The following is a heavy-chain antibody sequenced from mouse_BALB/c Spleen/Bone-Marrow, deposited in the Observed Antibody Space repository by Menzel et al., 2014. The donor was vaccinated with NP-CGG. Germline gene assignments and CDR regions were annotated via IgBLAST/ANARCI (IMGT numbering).Heavy chain of an antibody. CDR1: GYTFPSYT. V-gene: IGHV1-4*01. D-gene: IGHD1-2*01. CDR2: INPSSGYA. J-gene: IGHJ4*01. CDR3: ARGGLRLPYAMDH. Sequence: VQLQQSGAELARPGASVKMSCTASGYTFPSYTIHWVKQRPGQGLEWIGYINPSSGYANYNQNLKDKATLTADKSYTTSYMQLSSLTSEDSAVFYWARGGLRLPYAMDHWGQGTSVTVSS.